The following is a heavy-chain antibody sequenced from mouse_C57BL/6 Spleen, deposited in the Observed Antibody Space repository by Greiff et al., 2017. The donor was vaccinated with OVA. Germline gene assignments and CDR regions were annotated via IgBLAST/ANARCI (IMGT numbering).Heavy chain of an antibody. Sequence: QVQLQQSGAELVKPGASVKLSCKASGYTFTSYWMQWVKQRPGQGLEWIGEIDPSDSYTNYNQKFKGKATLTVDTSSSTAYMQLSSLTSEDSAVYYCARRGGSYSNYEIFFDYWGQGTTLTVSS. CDR3: ARRGGSYSNYEIFFDY. CDR1: GYTFTSYW. D-gene: IGHD2-5*01. CDR2: IDPSDSYT. V-gene: IGHV1-50*01. J-gene: IGHJ2*01.